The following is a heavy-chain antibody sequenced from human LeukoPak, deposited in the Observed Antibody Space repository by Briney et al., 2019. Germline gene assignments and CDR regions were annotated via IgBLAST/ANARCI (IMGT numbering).Heavy chain of an antibody. CDR1: GYSIRSGHY. CDR3: ARGVSTIIAAFDY. J-gene: IGHJ4*02. Sequence: PSETLSLTCTVSGYSIRSGHYWGWIRQPPEKGLEWIGSFSQGGITHYNPSLRSRVTISVDTSKNRFSLNLSSVTAADTAMYYCARGVSTIIAAFDYWGQGNMVTVSS. D-gene: IGHD5/OR15-5a*01. V-gene: IGHV4-38-2*02. CDR2: FSQGGIT.